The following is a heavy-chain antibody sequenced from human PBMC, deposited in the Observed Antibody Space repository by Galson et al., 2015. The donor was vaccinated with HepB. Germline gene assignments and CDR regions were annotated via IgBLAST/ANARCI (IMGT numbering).Heavy chain of an antibody. J-gene: IGHJ5*02. Sequence: SLRLSCAASGFTFSSYGMHWVRQAPGKGLEWVAVIWYDGSNKYYADSVKGRFTISRDNSKNTLYLQMNSLRAEDTAVYYCARDSPYYYGSGSYSSTWFDPWGQGTLVTVSS. V-gene: IGHV3-33*01. CDR3: ARDSPYYYGSGSYSSTWFDP. D-gene: IGHD3-10*01. CDR1: GFTFSSYG. CDR2: IWYDGSNK.